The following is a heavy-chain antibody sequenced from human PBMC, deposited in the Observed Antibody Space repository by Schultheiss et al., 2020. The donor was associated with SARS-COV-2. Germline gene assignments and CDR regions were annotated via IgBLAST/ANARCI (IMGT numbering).Heavy chain of an antibody. CDR2: INSDGSST. CDR1: GFTFSSYA. Sequence: GGSLRLSCAASGFTFSSYAMSWVRQAPGKGLEWVSRINSDGSSTSYADSVKGRFTISRDNAKNTLYLQMNSLRAEDTAVYYCAKVRAGDDYVRFDYWGQGTLVTVSS. J-gene: IGHJ4*02. V-gene: IGHV3-74*01. D-gene: IGHD3-16*01. CDR3: AKVRAGDDYVRFDY.